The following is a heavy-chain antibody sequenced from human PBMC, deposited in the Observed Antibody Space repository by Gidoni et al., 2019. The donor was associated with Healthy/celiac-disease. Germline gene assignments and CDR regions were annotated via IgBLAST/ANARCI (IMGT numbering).Heavy chain of an antibody. J-gene: IGHJ4*02. Sequence: QVQLVQSGAEVKKPGASVKVSCKASGYTFPSYDINWVRQATGQGLEWMGWMNPNSGNTGYAKKFQGRVTRTRNTSISTAYMELSSLRSEDTAVYYCARGRGMIVVALPHYWGQGTLVTVSS. CDR2: MNPNSGNT. CDR3: ARGRGMIVVALPHY. V-gene: IGHV1-8*01. CDR1: GYTFPSYD. D-gene: IGHD3-22*01.